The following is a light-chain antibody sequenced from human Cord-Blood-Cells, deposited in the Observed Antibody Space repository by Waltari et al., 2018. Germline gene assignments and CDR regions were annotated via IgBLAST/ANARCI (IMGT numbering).Light chain of an antibody. CDR1: SSDVGGYNY. Sequence: QSALTQPASVSGSPGQSITISCTGTSSDVGGYNYVSWYQQHPGKAPTLMIYDVSNRPSGVSIRFSGSKSGNTASLTISVLQAEDEADYYCSSYTSSSTWVFGGGTKLTVL. CDR2: DVS. V-gene: IGLV2-14*03. CDR3: SSYTSSSTWV. J-gene: IGLJ3*02.